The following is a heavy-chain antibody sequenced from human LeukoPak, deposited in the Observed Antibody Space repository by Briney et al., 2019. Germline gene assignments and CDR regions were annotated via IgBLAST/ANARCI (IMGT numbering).Heavy chain of an antibody. CDR1: GYTFTSYD. CDR2: MNPNSGNT. V-gene: IGHV1-8*01. J-gene: IGHJ4*02. D-gene: IGHD6-13*01. Sequence: ASVKVSCKASGYTFTSYDINWVRQATGQGLEWMGWMNPNSGNTGYAQKFQGRVTMTRNTSISTAYMELSSLRSEDTAVYYCASVYSSSWYSSGWGTLDYWGQGTLVTVSS. CDR3: ASVYSSSWYSSGWGTLDY.